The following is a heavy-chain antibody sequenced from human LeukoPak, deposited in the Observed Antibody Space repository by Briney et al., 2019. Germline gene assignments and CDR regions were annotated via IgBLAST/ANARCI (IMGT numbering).Heavy chain of an antibody. D-gene: IGHD2-15*01. J-gene: IGHJ4*02. V-gene: IGHV3-7*01. CDR3: ARDPDSGSFDY. CDR1: GLNFRTSW. CDR2: IRYDGTVK. Sequence: GGSLRLSCTASGLNFRTSWMSWVRQSPGKGLELLANIRYDGTVKNYMDSVKGRFTISRDNPKNSLYLQMDSLRADDTAVYYCARDPDSGSFDYWGQGVLVTVSS.